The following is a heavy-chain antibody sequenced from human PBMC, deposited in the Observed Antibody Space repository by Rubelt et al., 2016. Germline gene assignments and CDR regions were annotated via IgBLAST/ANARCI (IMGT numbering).Heavy chain of an antibody. CDR1: GFTFSTYG. D-gene: IGHD1-26*01. CDR3: ANDRWELRNGGWFDP. CDR2: ISGSGGST. J-gene: IGHJ5*02. Sequence: EARGGLVQPGGSLRLSCAASGFTFSTYGMTWVRQAPGKGLEWVSAISGSGGSTYYADSVKGRFTISRDNSKNTLYLQMNSLRAEDTAVYYCANDRWELRNGGWFDPWGQGTVVTVSS. V-gene: IGHV3-23*01.